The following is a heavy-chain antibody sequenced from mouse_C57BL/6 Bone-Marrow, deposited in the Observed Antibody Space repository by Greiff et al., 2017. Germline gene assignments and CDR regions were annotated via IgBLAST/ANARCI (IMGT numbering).Heavy chain of an antibody. Sequence: EVQLQQSGPELVKPGASVKISCKASGYTFTDYYMNWVKQSHGKSLEWIGDINPNNGGTSYNQKFKGKATLTVDKSSSTAYMELRSLTSEDSAVYYCADYYYGSDYYAMDYWGQGTSVTVSS. CDR2: INPNNGGT. CDR3: ADYYYGSDYYAMDY. J-gene: IGHJ4*01. D-gene: IGHD1-1*01. CDR1: GYTFTDYY. V-gene: IGHV1-26*01.